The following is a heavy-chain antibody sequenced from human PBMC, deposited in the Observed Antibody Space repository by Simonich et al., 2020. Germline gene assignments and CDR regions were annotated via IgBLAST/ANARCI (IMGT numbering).Heavy chain of an antibody. Sequence: EVQLLESGGGLVQPGGSLRLSCAASGFTFSSYAMSWVRHAPGKGLEGCSAISGSGGSTYYADSVKGRFTISRDNSKNTLYLQMNSLRAEDTAVYYCAKDSSLVGATDWFDPWGQGTLVTVSS. CDR2: ISGSGGST. CDR1: GFTFSSYA. D-gene: IGHD1-26*01. J-gene: IGHJ5*02. V-gene: IGHV3-23*01. CDR3: AKDSSLVGATDWFDP.